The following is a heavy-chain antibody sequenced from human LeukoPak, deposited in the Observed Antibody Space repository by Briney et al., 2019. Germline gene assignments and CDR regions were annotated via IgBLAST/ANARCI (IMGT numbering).Heavy chain of an antibody. V-gene: IGHV4-59*08. D-gene: IGHD2-8*02. CDR1: GDSVTSYD. CDR2: VSYDGTT. J-gene: IGHJ4*02. CDR3: ARLDCTGDGCYNH. Sequence: PSETLSLTCSVSGDSVTSYDWSWIRQPPGKGLEWIGYVSYDGTTNYTPSLRSRVIMAVDTAKNHISLRLTSLSAADTAVYYCARLDCTGDGCYNHWGQGILVTVSS.